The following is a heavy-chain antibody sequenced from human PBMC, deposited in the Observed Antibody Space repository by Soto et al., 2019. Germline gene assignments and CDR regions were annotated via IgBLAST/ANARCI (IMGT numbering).Heavy chain of an antibody. CDR2: IYPGDSDT. J-gene: IGHJ4*02. CDR1: GYSFTKYW. V-gene: IGHV5-51*01. CDR3: ARVLQDFWSGYFDY. D-gene: IGHD3-3*01. Sequence: GESLKISCKGSGYSFTKYWIGWVRQMPGKGLEWMGIIYPGDSDTRYSPSFRGQVIISADKSISTAYLQWTSLQASDTAVYYCARVLQDFWSGYFDYWGQGTLVTVSS.